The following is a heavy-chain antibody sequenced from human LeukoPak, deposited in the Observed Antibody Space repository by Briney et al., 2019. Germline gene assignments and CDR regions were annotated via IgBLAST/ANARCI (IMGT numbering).Heavy chain of an antibody. CDR2: IKQDGSEK. J-gene: IGHJ4*02. CDR3: ARDKIVGATYFDY. Sequence: GGSLRLSCAASGFTFSSYWMSWVRQAPGKGLEWVANIKQDGSEKYYVDSVKGRFTIFRDNAKNSLYLRMNSLRAEDTAVYYCARDKIVGATYFDYWGQGTLVTVSS. V-gene: IGHV3-7*01. CDR1: GFTFSSYW. D-gene: IGHD1-26*01.